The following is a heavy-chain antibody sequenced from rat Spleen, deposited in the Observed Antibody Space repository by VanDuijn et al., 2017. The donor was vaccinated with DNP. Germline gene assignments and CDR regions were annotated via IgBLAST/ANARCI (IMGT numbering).Heavy chain of an antibody. CDR1: GFSLTSYG. V-gene: IGHV2S8*01. D-gene: IGHD1-2*01. CDR2: IYSGGST. Sequence: QVQLKESGPGLVQPSQTLSLTCTVSGFSLTSYGVSWVRQAPGRGLEWIGAIYSGGSTTYNSALKSRLSISRDTSKSQVFLKMNSVQTEDTAMYFCATTIAAYYAMDAWGQGTSVTVSS. J-gene: IGHJ4*01. CDR3: ATTIAAYYAMDA.